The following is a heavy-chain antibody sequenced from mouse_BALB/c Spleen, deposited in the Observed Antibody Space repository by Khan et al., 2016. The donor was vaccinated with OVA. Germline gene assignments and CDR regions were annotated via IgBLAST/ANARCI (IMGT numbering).Heavy chain of an antibody. CDR2: INPRSGYT. Sequence: QIQLVQSGAELARPGASVKMSCKASGYTFSSHTMHWVKQRPGQGLELIGYINPRSGYTQYNQKFNDKATLTADISSSTAYMQLSSLTSEDSAVYYCARRTTEYALDYWGQGTSVTVSS. CDR1: GYTFSSHT. CDR3: ARRTTEYALDY. D-gene: IGHD2-14*01. V-gene: IGHV1-4*01. J-gene: IGHJ4*01.